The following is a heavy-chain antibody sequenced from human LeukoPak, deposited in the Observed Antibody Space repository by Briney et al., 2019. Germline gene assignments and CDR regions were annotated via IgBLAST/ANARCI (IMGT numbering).Heavy chain of an antibody. CDR1: GFTFDDYG. D-gene: IGHD3-9*01. CDR3: ARALYYDILTGYQTHTYYFDY. Sequence: GGSLRLSCAASGFTFDDYGMSWVRQAPGKGLEWVSGINWNGGSTGYADSVKGRFTISRDNARNSLYLQMSSLRAEDTAVYYCARALYYDILTGYQTHTYYFDYWGQGTLVTVSS. J-gene: IGHJ4*02. V-gene: IGHV3-20*04. CDR2: INWNGGST.